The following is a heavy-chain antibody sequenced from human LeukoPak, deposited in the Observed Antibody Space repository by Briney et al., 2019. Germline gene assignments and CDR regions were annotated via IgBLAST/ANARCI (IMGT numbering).Heavy chain of an antibody. J-gene: IGHJ4*02. CDR2: KWYDGSKE. D-gene: IGHD4-17*01. CDR1: GFTFSDHY. V-gene: IGHV3-33*08. Sequence: PGGSLRLSCAASGFTFSDHYMHWFRQAPGKGLEWVAVKWYDGSKEYYADSVKGRFTISRDDSKNTLSLQMNTLRAEDTAVYYCARDVGLRYFDYWGQGTLVTVSS. CDR3: ARDVGLRYFDY.